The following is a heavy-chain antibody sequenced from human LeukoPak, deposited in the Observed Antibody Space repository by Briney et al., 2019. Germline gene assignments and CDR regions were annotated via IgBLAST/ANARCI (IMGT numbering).Heavy chain of an antibody. D-gene: IGHD3-10*02. V-gene: IGHV5-10-1*01. CDR3: ARRSGNYIRADF. J-gene: IGHJ4*02. Sequence: PGESLKISCKASGYGFTNYWINWVRLVPGKGLEWMGRIDPSDSEITYSPSFQGHVTISADKSISTAYLQWTSLKASDTAMYYCARRSGNYIRADFWGQGTLVTVSS. CDR2: IDPSDSEI. CDR1: GYGFTNYW.